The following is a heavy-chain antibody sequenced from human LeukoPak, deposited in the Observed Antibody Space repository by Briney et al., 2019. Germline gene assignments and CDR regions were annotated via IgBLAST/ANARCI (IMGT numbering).Heavy chain of an antibody. J-gene: IGHJ5*02. CDR2: IRYDGSNK. D-gene: IGHD2-2*01. Sequence: GGSLRLSCAASGFTFSSYGMHWVRQAPGKGLEWVAFIRYDGSNKYYADSVKGRFTISRDHSKNTLYLQMNSLRAEDMSVYYCAKEPHQLLWRWFDPWGQGTLVTVSS. V-gene: IGHV3-30*02. CDR1: GFTFSSYG. CDR3: AKEPHQLLWRWFDP.